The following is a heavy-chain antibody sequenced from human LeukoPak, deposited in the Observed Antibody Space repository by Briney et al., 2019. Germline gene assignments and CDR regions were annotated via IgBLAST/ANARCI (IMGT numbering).Heavy chain of an antibody. CDR3: ARSRSGDYYDSSGYYPGLRAFDI. Sequence: SVKVSCKASGGTFSSYAISWVRQAPGQGLEWMGGIIPIFGTANYAQKFQGRVTITADESTSTAYMELSSLRSEDTAVYYCARSRSGDYYDSSGYYPGLRAFDIWGQGTMVTVSS. CDR2: IIPIFGTA. V-gene: IGHV1-69*13. CDR1: GGTFSSYA. J-gene: IGHJ3*02. D-gene: IGHD3-22*01.